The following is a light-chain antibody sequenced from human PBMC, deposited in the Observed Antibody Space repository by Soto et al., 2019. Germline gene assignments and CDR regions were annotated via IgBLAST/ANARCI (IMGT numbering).Light chain of an antibody. CDR1: SSDVGGYNY. CDR2: EVS. J-gene: IGLJ2*01. Sequence: QSALTQPASVSGSPGQSITISCTGTSSDVGGYNYVSWYQHHPGKAPRLMIYEVSNRPSGVSNRFSGSKSGNTASLTISGLQAEDEADYYCNSYTSSSTQLFGGGTNVTVL. V-gene: IGLV2-14*01. CDR3: NSYTSSSTQL.